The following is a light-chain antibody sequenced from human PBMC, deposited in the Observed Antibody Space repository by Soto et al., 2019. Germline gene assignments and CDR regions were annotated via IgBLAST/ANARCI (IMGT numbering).Light chain of an antibody. J-gene: IGLJ7*01. CDR1: SSNIGSNY. V-gene: IGLV1-47*01. Sequence: QAVVTQPPSASGTPGQRVTISCSGSSSNIGSNYVCWYQQLPGTAPKLLIYRDNQRPSGVPDRFSGSKSGTSASLAISGLRSEDEGDYYCAAWDDSLSGPVFGGGTQLTVL. CDR2: RDN. CDR3: AAWDDSLSGPV.